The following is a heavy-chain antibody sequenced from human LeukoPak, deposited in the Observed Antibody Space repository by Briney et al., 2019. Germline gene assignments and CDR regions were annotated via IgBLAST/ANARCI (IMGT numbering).Heavy chain of an antibody. CDR1: GFTFDDYG. CDR3: ARDYTGGWNDY. Sequence: GGSLRLSCAASGFTFDDYGMSWVRQATGKGLECVAKIKEDGSEKHYVDSVKGRFTISRDNAKKSLYLQMNSLRAEDTAVYYCARDYTGGWNDYWGQGTLVTVSS. V-gene: IGHV3-7*01. J-gene: IGHJ4*02. D-gene: IGHD7-27*01. CDR2: IKEDGSEK.